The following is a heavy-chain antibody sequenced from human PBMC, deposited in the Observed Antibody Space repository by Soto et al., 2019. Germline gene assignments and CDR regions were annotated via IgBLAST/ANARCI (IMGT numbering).Heavy chain of an antibody. V-gene: IGHV3-30-3*01. CDR2: ISYDGSNK. D-gene: IGHD2-8*01. CDR3: ARDRYCTNGVCYYGMDV. J-gene: IGHJ6*02. Sequence: GGSLRLSCAASGFTFSSYAMHWVRQAPGKGLEWVAVISYDGSNKYYADSVKGRFTISRDNSKNTLYLQMNSLRAEDTAVYYCARDRYCTNGVCYYGMDVWGQGTTVT. CDR1: GFTFSSYA.